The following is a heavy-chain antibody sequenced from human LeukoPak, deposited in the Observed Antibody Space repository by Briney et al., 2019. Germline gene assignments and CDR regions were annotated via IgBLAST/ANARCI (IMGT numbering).Heavy chain of an antibody. V-gene: IGHV4-59*01. J-gene: IGHJ5*02. CDR2: IYYSGST. CDR1: GGSISSYY. Sequence: SETLSLTCTVSGGSISSYYWSWIRQPSGKGLEWIGYIYYSGSTNYNPSLKSRVTISVDTSKNQFSLKLSSVTAADTAVYYCARSQTPGCSFCWFDPWGQGTLVTVSS. CDR3: ARSQTPGCSFCWFDP. D-gene: IGHD3-10*02.